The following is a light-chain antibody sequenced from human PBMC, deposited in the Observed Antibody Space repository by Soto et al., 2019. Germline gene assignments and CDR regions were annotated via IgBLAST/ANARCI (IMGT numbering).Light chain of an antibody. V-gene: IGKV1-39*01. J-gene: IGKJ5*01. CDR1: KSISSY. Sequence: DIQMTQSPSPLSASVGDRVTLTSRASKSISSYLNWYQQKPGKAPKLLIYAASSLQSGVPSRFSGSGSGTDFTLTISSLQPEDFATYYCQQSYSTPRTFGQGTRLEVK. CDR2: AAS. CDR3: QQSYSTPRT.